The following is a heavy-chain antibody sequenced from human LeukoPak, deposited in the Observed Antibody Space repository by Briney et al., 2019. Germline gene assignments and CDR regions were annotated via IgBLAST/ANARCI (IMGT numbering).Heavy chain of an antibody. V-gene: IGHV4-38-2*02. CDR3: ARTPGIAVAGTGGEYYFDY. Sequence: PSETLSLTCTVSGSSISSNYYWDWIRQPPGKGLEWIGSIYYSGSTYYNPSLKSRVTISVDTSKNQFSLKLSSVTAADTAVYYCARTPGIAVAGTGGEYYFDYWGQGTLVTVSS. CDR2: IYYSGST. D-gene: IGHD6-19*01. CDR1: GSSISSNYY. J-gene: IGHJ4*02.